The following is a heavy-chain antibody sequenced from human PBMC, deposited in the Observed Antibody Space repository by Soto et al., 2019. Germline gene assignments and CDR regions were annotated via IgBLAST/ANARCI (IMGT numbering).Heavy chain of an antibody. CDR2: IIPLFGTT. CDR3: ARGGDLAGWMPFAS. D-gene: IGHD6-19*01. J-gene: IGHJ4*02. V-gene: IGHV1-69*01. Sequence: QVHLVQSGAEVKKPGSSLKVSCRASGGTFNTYGFNWVRQAPGQGLEWMGGIIPLFGTTTYAQNFQGRVTITADQSTTTAYMEMSGLTSEDTAVYFCARGGDLAGWMPFASLGQGTLVTVSS. CDR1: GGTFNTYG.